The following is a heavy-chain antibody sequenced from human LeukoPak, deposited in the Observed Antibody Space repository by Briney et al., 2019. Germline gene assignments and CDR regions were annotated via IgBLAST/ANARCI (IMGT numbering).Heavy chain of an antibody. J-gene: IGHJ6*02. CDR3: AKDLNDILTGGGYFCYGMDV. CDR1: RFTFSNYG. CDR2: LSYDGSNK. D-gene: IGHD3-9*01. V-gene: IGHV3-30*18. Sequence: GGSLRLSCAASRFTFSNYGMHWIRQAPGKGLEWVASLSYDGSNKYYADSMKGRFTISRDNSKNTLYLQVNSLRAEDTAVYYCAKDLNDILTGGGYFCYGMDVWGQGTTVTVSS.